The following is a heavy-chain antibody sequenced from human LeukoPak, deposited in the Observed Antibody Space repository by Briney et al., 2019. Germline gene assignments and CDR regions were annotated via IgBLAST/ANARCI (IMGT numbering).Heavy chain of an antibody. V-gene: IGHV5-51*01. D-gene: IGHD3-22*01. CDR3: ARQTQTYDSSGPLLDY. J-gene: IGHJ4*02. CDR1: GYIFTSYW. Sequence: GESLKISCKGSGYIFTSYWIGWVRQMPGKGLEWMGIIYPGDSDTRYSPSFQGQVTISADKSISTAYLQWSSLKASDTAMYYCARQTQTYDSSGPLLDYWGQGTLVTVSS. CDR2: IYPGDSDT.